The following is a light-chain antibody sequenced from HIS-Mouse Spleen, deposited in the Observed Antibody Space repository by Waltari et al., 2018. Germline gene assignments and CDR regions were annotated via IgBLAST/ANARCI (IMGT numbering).Light chain of an antibody. V-gene: IGLV2-14*03. J-gene: IGLJ3*02. Sequence: LTQPHSVSESPGKTVTISCTGSSDVGGYNYVSWYQQHPGKAPKLMIYDVSNRPSGVSNRFSGSKSGNTASLTISGLQAEDEADYYCSSYTSSSTWVFGGGTKLTVL. CDR3: SSYTSSSTWV. CDR1: SSDVGGYNY. CDR2: DVS.